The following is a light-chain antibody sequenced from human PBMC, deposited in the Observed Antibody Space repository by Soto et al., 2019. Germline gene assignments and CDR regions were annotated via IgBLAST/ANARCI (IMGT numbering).Light chain of an antibody. CDR2: DVS. CDR1: SRDVGGYNY. J-gene: IGLJ2*01. Sequence: QSVLTQPASVSGSPGQSITISCAGTSRDVGGYNYVSWYQQHPGKAPKLMVYDVSNRPSGVSNRFSGSKSGNTASLTISGLQAEDEADYYCSSYTSSNTLVVFGGGTKLTVL. V-gene: IGLV2-14*01. CDR3: SSYTSSNTLVV.